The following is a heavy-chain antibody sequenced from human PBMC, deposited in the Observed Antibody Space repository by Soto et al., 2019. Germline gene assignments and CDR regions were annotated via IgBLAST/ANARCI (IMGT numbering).Heavy chain of an antibody. J-gene: IGHJ5*02. CDR2: IYASGST. V-gene: IGHV4-30-2*01. D-gene: IGHD4-4*01. CDR3: ARDIGRSHYIYFNP. Sequence: SEPLSLTCAVSGGSISIGGYSWSWIRQPPGRGLAWIGYIYASGSTYYNPSLSSRVTISIDRSKNQFSLMLASVTAADTAVYFCARDIGRSHYIYFNPWGQGTLVTVSS. CDR1: GGSISIGGYS.